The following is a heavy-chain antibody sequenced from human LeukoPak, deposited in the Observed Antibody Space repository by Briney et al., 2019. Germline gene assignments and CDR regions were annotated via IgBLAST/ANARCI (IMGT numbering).Heavy chain of an antibody. V-gene: IGHV1-8*01. CDR1: GYTFNSHD. CDR3: ARDDSGSSWSNRGFDY. Sequence: VSVKVSCKASGYTFNSHDINWVRQATGQGLEWMGWMNPYSGNTGYAQKFQGRVTMTRDTSISTAYMELSRLRSDDTAVYYCARDDSGSSWSNRGFDYWGQGTLVTVSS. CDR2: MNPYSGNT. J-gene: IGHJ4*02. D-gene: IGHD6-13*01.